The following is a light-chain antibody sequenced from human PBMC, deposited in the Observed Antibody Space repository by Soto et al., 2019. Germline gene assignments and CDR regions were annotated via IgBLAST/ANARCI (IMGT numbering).Light chain of an antibody. CDR2: DVS. CDR3: SSYTSSSSCA. CDR1: SSDVGDYNY. V-gene: IGLV2-14*01. Sequence: NRPASGQGVAGRSITISCTRTSSDVGDYNYVSWYQQHPGKAPKLMIYDVSNRPSGVSNRFSGSKSGNTASLTISGLRAEDEADYYCSSYTSSSSCAFGTGTKVPVL. J-gene: IGLJ1*01.